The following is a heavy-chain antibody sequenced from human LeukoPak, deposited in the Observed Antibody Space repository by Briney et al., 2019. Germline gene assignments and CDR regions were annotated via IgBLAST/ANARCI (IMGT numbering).Heavy chain of an antibody. D-gene: IGHD3-10*01. CDR1: GFTFSSYW. CDR2: TSGDSRVT. V-gene: IGHV3-48*04. CDR3: ARDFGKSYGMDV. Sequence: GGSLRLSCAASGFTFSSYWMSWVRQAPGRGLEWVSFTSGDSRVTYYADSVKGRFTISRDNAKNSLYLQMNSLRVEDTAVYYCARDFGKSYGMDVWGQGTTVTVSS. J-gene: IGHJ6*02.